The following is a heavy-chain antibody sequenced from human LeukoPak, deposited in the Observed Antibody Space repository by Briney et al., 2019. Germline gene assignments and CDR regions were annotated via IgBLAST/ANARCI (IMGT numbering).Heavy chain of an antibody. D-gene: IGHD6-13*01. J-gene: IGHJ4*02. Sequence: GGSLRLSCAASGFTFSSYWMTWVRQAPGKGLEWVANIKQDGSEKYCVDSVKGRFTISRDNAKNSLYLQMNSLRADDTGVYYCAGADSGSWDFGRGAQGTLVTVSS. CDR2: IKQDGSEK. CDR1: GFTFSSYW. CDR3: AGADSGSWDFGR. V-gene: IGHV3-7*04.